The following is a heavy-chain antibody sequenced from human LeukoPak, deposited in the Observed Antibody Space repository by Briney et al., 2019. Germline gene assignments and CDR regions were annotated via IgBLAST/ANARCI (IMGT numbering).Heavy chain of an antibody. D-gene: IGHD5-12*01. CDR1: GFTFSSYA. V-gene: IGHV3-66*01. Sequence: GGSLRLSCAASGFTFSSYAMSCVRQAPGKGLEWVSVLYTGGTTYYADSVKGRFTISRDNSKNTVYLDMNSLGAEDTAVYYCARAVDIVATTPFDLWGQGTMVTVSS. J-gene: IGHJ3*01. CDR2: LYTGGTT. CDR3: ARAVDIVATTPFDL.